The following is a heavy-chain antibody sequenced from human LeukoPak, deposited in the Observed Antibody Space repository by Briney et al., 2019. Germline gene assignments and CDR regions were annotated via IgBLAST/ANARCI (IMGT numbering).Heavy chain of an antibody. Sequence: GGSLRLSCAASGFTFSSYAMHWVRQAPGKGLEWAAVISYDGSNKYYADSVKGRFTISRDNSKNTLYLQMNSLRAEDTAVYYCAREGLSDAFDIWGQGTMVTVSS. CDR3: AREGLSDAFDI. CDR1: GFTFSSYA. V-gene: IGHV3-30*04. D-gene: IGHD2/OR15-2a*01. J-gene: IGHJ3*02. CDR2: ISYDGSNK.